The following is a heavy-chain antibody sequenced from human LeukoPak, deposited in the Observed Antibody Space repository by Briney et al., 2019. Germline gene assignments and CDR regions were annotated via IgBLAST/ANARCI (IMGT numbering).Heavy chain of an antibody. CDR3: ARGDSSSWYGYYFDY. CDR2: INHSGST. V-gene: IGHV4-34*01. Sequence: SETLSLTCAVYGGSFSGYYWSWIRQPPGKGLEWIGEINHSGSTNYNPSLKSRVTISVDTSKNQFSLKLSSVTAADTAVYYCARGDSSSWYGYYFDYWGQGTLVTVSS. CDR1: GGSFSGYY. J-gene: IGHJ4*02. D-gene: IGHD6-13*01.